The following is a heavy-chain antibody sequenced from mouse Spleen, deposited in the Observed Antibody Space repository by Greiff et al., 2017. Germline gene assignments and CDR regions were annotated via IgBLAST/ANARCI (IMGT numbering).Heavy chain of an antibody. CDR3: ARPDRYDGFDY. CDR2: ISSGGGNT. V-gene: IGHV5-9*04. D-gene: IGHD2-14*01. Sequence: VKLMESGGGLVKLGGSLKLSCAASGFTFSSYAMSWVRQTPEKRLEWVATISSGGGNTYYPDSVKGRFTISRDNAKNTLYLQMSSLKSEDTAMYYCARPDRYDGFDYWGQGTTLTVSS. J-gene: IGHJ2*01. CDR1: GFTFSSYA.